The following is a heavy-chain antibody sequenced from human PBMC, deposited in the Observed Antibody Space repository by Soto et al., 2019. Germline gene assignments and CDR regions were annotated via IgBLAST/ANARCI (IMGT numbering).Heavy chain of an antibody. V-gene: IGHV4-39*01. CDR1: GYSVTSSDYY. D-gene: IGHD2-15*01. Sequence: SETLSLTCSVSGYSVTSSDYYWAWIRQPPGKGLEWIGSMFYSGLTYYNPSLKSRVTLPVDTSKNQFSVRLNSVTAADTAVYYCAPLSVSLSGPYGIHVWGQGTTVTVSS. J-gene: IGHJ6*02. CDR3: APLSVSLSGPYGIHV. CDR2: MFYSGLT.